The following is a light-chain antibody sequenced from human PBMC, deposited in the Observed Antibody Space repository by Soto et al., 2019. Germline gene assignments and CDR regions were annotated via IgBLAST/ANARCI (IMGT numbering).Light chain of an antibody. CDR1: QTVSSY. V-gene: IGKV3-11*01. CDR2: DAS. CDR3: QHRIHWPT. J-gene: IGKJ1*01. Sequence: EIVLTQSPATLSLSPGERATLSCRASQTVSSYLAWYQQRPGQAPRLLIYDASNRAIGIPARFSASGSGTDFTLTISSLEPEDFAVYDCQHRIHWPTFGQGTKLEIK.